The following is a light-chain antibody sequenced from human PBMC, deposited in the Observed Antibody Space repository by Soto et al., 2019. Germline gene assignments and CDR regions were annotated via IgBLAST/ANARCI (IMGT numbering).Light chain of an antibody. CDR1: SSDVGGHNY. J-gene: IGLJ2*01. CDR2: DVS. Sequence: QSALTQPASVSGSPGQSITISCTGTSSDVGGHNYVSWYQQHPGKAPKLMIYDVSNRPSGVSNRFSGSKSGNTASLTISGLQAEDEADYYCSSKRGSSTVVFGGGTKVTVL. V-gene: IGLV2-14*01. CDR3: SSKRGSSTVV.